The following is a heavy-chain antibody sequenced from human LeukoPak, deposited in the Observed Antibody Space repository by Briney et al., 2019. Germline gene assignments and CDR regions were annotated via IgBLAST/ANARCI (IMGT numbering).Heavy chain of an antibody. J-gene: IGHJ5*02. CDR1: GYTFTSYD. V-gene: IGHV1-2*04. CDR2: MNPNSGGT. Sequence: ASVKVSCKASGYTFTSYDIHWVRQATGQGLEWMGRMNPNSGGTNYAQKFQGWVTMTRDTSISTAYMELSRLRSDDTAVYYCARDPGTNWFDPWGQGTLVTVSS. D-gene: IGHD3/OR15-3a*01. CDR3: ARDPGTNWFDP.